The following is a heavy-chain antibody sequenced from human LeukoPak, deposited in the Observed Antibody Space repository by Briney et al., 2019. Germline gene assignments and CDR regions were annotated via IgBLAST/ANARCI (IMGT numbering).Heavy chain of an antibody. V-gene: IGHV3-53*01. D-gene: IGHD3-10*01. CDR3: ARGYYGSGSYSYFDY. CDR2: IYSGGST. CDR1: GFTVSSNY. J-gene: IGHJ4*02. Sequence: GGSLRLSCAASGFTVSSNYMSWVRQAPGKGLEWVSVIYSGGSTYYADSVKGRFTISRDNSKNTLYLQMNSLRAEDTAVYYCARGYYGSGSYSYFDYWGQGTLVTVSS.